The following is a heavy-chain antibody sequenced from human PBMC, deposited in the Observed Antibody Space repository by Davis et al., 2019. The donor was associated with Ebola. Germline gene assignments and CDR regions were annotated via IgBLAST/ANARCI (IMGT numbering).Heavy chain of an antibody. CDR2: IYYSGST. Sequence: PSETLSLTCTVSGGSISSSSYYWGWIRQPPGKGLEWIGSIYYSGSTNYNPSLKSRVTMSIDTSKNQFSLKLSSVTAADTAVYYCARDLLPSDYWGQGTLVTVSS. V-gene: IGHV4-39*07. CDR1: GGSISSSSYY. J-gene: IGHJ4*02. CDR3: ARDLLPSDY.